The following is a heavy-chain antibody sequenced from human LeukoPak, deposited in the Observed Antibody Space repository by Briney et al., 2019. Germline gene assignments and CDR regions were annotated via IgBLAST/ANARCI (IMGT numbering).Heavy chain of an antibody. J-gene: IGHJ5*02. CDR3: ARGLEYYYGSGSYYNAGWFDP. CDR2: IYHSGRT. Sequence: SETLSLTCTVSGYSISSGYYWGWIRQPPGKGLEWIGSIYHSGRTYYNPSLKSRVTISVDTSKNQFSLKLSSVTAADTAVYYCARGLEYYYGSGSYYNAGWFDPWGQGTLVTVSS. CDR1: GYSISSGYY. D-gene: IGHD3-10*01. V-gene: IGHV4-38-2*02.